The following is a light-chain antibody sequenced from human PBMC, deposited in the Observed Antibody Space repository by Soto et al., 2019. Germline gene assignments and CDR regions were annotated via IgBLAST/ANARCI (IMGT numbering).Light chain of an antibody. CDR3: QRRSNWHTLIS. CDR2: GAS. Sequence: VSTQSPVTLSVSPGERATLSCRASQSINSNLAWYQQQPGQAPRLLIYGASTRATAVPDRFSGSRSGTYFTLTISSLEPEPFAVYYCQRRSNWHTLISFGPGTRLEIK. V-gene: IGKV3-15*01. J-gene: IGKJ5*01. CDR1: QSINSN.